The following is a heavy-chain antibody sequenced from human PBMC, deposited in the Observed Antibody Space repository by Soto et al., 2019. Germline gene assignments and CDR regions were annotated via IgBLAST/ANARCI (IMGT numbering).Heavy chain of an antibody. CDR3: SGAAAFDY. V-gene: IGHV4-34*01. J-gene: IGHJ4*02. CDR2: INHSGST. Sequence: SETLSLTCAVYGGSFSGYYWSWIRQPPGKGLEWIGEINHSGSTNYNPSLKSRVTISVDTSKNQFSLKLSSVTAADTAVYYCSGAAAFDYWGQGTLVTVSS. CDR1: GGSFSGYY. D-gene: IGHD6-13*01.